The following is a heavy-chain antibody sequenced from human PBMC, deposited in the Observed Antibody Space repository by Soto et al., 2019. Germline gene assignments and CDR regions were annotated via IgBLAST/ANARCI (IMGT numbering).Heavy chain of an antibody. CDR2: ISWDGGST. Sequence: PGGSLRLSCAASGFTFDDYTMHWVRQAPGKGLEWVSLISWDGGSTYYADSVKGRFTISRDNSKNSLYLQMNSLRTEDTALYYCAARVGDSSSWLPIDYWGQGTLVTVSS. CDR3: AARVGDSSSWLPIDY. V-gene: IGHV3-43*01. D-gene: IGHD6-13*01. CDR1: GFTFDDYT. J-gene: IGHJ4*02.